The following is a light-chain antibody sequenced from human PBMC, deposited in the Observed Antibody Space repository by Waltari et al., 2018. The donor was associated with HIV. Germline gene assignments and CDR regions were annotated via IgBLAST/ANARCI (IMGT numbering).Light chain of an antibody. CDR1: GSDMGAYNF. Sequence: QSALTQPASVSGSPGKSITISCIGAGSDMGAYNFVSWYQQRPGKAPNLMIYEVSDRPSGSSNRFSGSKSGITASLTISGLQADDEADYYCASYTRSGILLFGGGTRLTVL. CDR2: EVS. J-gene: IGLJ2*01. CDR3: ASYTRSGILL. V-gene: IGLV2-14*01.